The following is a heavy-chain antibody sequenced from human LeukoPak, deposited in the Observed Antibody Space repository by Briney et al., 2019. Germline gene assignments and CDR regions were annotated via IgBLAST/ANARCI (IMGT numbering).Heavy chain of an antibody. CDR1: GFTFSSYG. CDR3: ASSDSSGYSSAAFDY. D-gene: IGHD3-22*01. J-gene: IGHJ4*02. V-gene: IGHV3-30*02. Sequence: GGSLRLSCAASGFTFSSYGMHWVRQAPGKGLEWVAFIRYDGSNKYYADSVKGRFTISRDNSKNTLYLQMNSLRAEDTAVYYCASSDSSGYSSAAFDYWGQGTLVTVSS. CDR2: IRYDGSNK.